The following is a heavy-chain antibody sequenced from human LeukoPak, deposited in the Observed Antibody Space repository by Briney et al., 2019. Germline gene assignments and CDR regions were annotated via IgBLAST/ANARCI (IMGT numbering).Heavy chain of an antibody. D-gene: IGHD6-19*01. CDR1: GGSFSGYY. CDR2: INHSGST. J-gene: IGHJ4*02. V-gene: IGHV4-34*01. CDR3: ARYSSGWYYFDY. Sequence: SETLSLTCAVYGGSFSGYYWSWIRQPPGKGLEWIGEINHSGSTNYNPSLKSRVTISVDTSKNQFSLKLSSVTAADTAVYYCARYSSGWYYFDYWGQGTLVTVSS.